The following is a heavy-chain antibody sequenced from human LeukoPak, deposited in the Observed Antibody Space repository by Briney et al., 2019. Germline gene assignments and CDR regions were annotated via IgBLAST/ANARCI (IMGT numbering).Heavy chain of an antibody. V-gene: IGHV4-39*07. Sequence: RPSETLSLACTVSGGSISSSSYYWGWIRQPPGKGLEWIGSIYYSGSTYYNPSLKSRVTISVDTSKNQFSLKLSSVTAADTAVYYCARDAPGGWELRREVDYWGQGTLVTVSS. D-gene: IGHD1-26*01. CDR2: IYYSGST. J-gene: IGHJ4*02. CDR1: GGSISSSSYY. CDR3: ARDAPGGWELRREVDY.